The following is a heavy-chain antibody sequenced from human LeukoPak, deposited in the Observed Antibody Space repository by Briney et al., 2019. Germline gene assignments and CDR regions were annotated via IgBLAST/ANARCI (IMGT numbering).Heavy chain of an antibody. J-gene: IGHJ4*02. CDR1: GFTFTSSG. V-gene: IGHV3-33*08. D-gene: IGHD1-1*01. Sequence: GGSLRLSCAASGFTFTSSGMSWVRQAPGKGLEWVAVIWYDGSNQNYADSVKGRFTISRDNSKNTLYLQMNSLRDEDTAVYYCARDRSTRYFDYWGQGTLVTVSS. CDR3: ARDRSTRYFDY. CDR2: IWYDGSNQ.